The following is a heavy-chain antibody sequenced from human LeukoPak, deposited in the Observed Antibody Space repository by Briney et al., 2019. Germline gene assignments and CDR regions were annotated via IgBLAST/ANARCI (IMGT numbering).Heavy chain of an antibody. J-gene: IGHJ4*02. D-gene: IGHD4-23*01. CDR2: IWYDGSKQ. CDR1: GFTFRRYG. V-gene: IGHV3-33*01. Sequence: PGRSLRISCAASGFTFRRYGMHWVRQAPGKGLEWVALIWYDGSKQSYTDSVRGRFTISRDDSKNTLYLQMNSLRDEDTAAYYCARDPATVVTHFDSWGQGTLVTVSS. CDR3: ARDPATVVTHFDS.